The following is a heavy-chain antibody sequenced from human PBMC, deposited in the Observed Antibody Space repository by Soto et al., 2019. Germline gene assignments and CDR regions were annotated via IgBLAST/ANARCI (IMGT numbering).Heavy chain of an antibody. CDR3: ASSSYYDFWSGYRPGYGMDV. J-gene: IGHJ6*02. Sequence: PSETLSLTCAVSGGSISSGVYSWSWIRQPPGKVLEWIGYIYHSGSTYYNPSLKSRVTISVDRSKNQFSLKLSSVTAADTAVYYCASSSYYDFWSGYRPGYGMDVWGQGTTVTVSS. CDR1: GGSISSGVYS. CDR2: IYHSGST. V-gene: IGHV4-30-2*01. D-gene: IGHD3-3*01.